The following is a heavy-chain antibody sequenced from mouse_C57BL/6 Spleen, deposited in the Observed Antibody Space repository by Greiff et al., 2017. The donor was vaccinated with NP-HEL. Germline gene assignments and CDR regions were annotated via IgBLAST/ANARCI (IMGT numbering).Heavy chain of an antibody. CDR1: GYTFTDYY. CDR3: ASTYGSSYFDY. D-gene: IGHD1-1*01. Sequence: EVKLQQSGPELVKPGASVKISCKASGYTFTDYYMNWVKQSHGKSLEWIGDINPNNGGTSYNQKFKGKATLTVDKSSSTAYMELRSLTTDDSAVYYCASTYGSSYFDYWGKGTTLTVSS. CDR2: INPNNGGT. J-gene: IGHJ2*01. V-gene: IGHV1-26*01.